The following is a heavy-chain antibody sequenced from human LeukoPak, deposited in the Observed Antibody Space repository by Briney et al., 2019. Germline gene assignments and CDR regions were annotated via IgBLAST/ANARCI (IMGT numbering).Heavy chain of an antibody. CDR1: GFTFDDYS. CDR3: AKAPSAGGGTSRVYFDY. V-gene: IGHV3-9*01. J-gene: IGHJ4*02. Sequence: PGSSRTLSCSAYGFTFDDYSVHWVRPAPGTGLEWVPGISWMSGSIGYADSVKGRFTISRDNAKNSLYLQMNSLRAEDTALYYCAKAPSAGGGTSRVYFDYLGQGTLVTVSS. CDR2: ISWMSGSI. D-gene: IGHD2-15*01.